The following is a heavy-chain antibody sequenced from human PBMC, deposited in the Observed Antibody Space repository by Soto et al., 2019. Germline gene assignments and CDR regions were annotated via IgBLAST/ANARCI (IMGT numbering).Heavy chain of an antibody. D-gene: IGHD3-10*01. V-gene: IGHV1-69*02. J-gene: IGHJ6*03. CDR3: GRTVRGVIEPGYYYYYYMDV. CDR2: IIPILGIA. Sequence: QVQLVQSGAEVKKPGSSVKVSCKASGGTFSSYTISWVRQAPGQGLEWMGRIIPILGIANYAQKFQGRVTITADKPTSTAYMELRSLSSAETAVYYCGRTVRGVIEPGYYYYYYMDVWGKGTTVTVSS. CDR1: GGTFSSYT.